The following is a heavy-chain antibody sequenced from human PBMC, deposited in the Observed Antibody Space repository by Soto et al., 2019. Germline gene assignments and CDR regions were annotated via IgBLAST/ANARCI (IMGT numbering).Heavy chain of an antibody. CDR3: ARGTIFGVVSPSGDCYYGMDV. CDR2: INPNSGGT. Sequence: ASVKVSCKASGYTFTGYYMHWVRQAPGQGLEWMGWINPNSGGTNYAQKFQGWVTMTRDTSISTAYMELSRLRSDDTAVYYCARGTIFGVVSPSGDCYYGMDVWGQGTTVTVSS. V-gene: IGHV1-2*04. D-gene: IGHD3-3*01. CDR1: GYTFTGYY. J-gene: IGHJ6*02.